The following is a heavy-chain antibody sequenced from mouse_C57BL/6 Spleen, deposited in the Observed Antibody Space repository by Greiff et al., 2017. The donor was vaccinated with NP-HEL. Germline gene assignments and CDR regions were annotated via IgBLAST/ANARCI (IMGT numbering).Heavy chain of an antibody. CDR2: IWTGGGT. CDR3: ARHYYDYDADYFDY. Sequence: VQRVESGPGLVAPSQSLSITCTVSGFSLTSYAISWVRQPPGKGLEWLGVIWTGGGTNYNSALKSRLSISKDNSKSQVFLKMNSLQTDDTARYYCARHYYDYDADYFDYWGQGTTLTVSS. D-gene: IGHD2-4*01. CDR1: GFSLTSYA. V-gene: IGHV2-9-1*01. J-gene: IGHJ2*01.